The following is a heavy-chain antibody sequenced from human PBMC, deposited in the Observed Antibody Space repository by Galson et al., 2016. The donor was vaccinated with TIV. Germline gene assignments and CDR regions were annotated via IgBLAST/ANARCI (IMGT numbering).Heavy chain of an antibody. CDR3: AKIDSSGYNYGGRFVY. J-gene: IGHJ4*02. D-gene: IGHD3-22*01. V-gene: IGHV3-23*01. CDR1: GFTFSSFA. Sequence: SLRLSCAASGFTFSSFAMTWVRQAPGKGLEWVSGISAGGGSTHYADSVKGRFIISRDNSKNTVFLQMNSLRAGDTAVYYCAKIDSSGYNYGGRFVYWGQGTLVTVSS. CDR2: ISAGGGST.